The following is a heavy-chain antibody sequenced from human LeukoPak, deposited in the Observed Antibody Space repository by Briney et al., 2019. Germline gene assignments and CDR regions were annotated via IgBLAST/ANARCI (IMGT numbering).Heavy chain of an antibody. J-gene: IGHJ6*03. D-gene: IGHD1-26*01. CDR2: ISASGSS. CDR1: GGSVSSYY. V-gene: IGHV4-4*07. Sequence: SETLSLTCSVSGGSVSSYYWSWIRQPAGKGLEWIGRISASGSSNYNPSLRSRVIMSVDTSKNQFSLKLSSVTAADTAVYYCARGNSGSYQNYYYYMDVWGKGTTVTVSS. CDR3: ARGNSGSYQNYYYYMDV.